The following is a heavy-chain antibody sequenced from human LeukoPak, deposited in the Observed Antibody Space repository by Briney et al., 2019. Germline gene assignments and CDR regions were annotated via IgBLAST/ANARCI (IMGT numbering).Heavy chain of an antibody. CDR1: GGSISSYY. D-gene: IGHD1-26*01. J-gene: IGHJ4*02. CDR3: ARRGGSYGDYYFDY. CDR2: IYTSGST. Sequence: SETLSLTCTVSGGSISSYYWSWIRQPPGKGLEWIGYIYTSGSTNYNPSLKSRVTISVDTSKNQFSLKLSSVTAADTAVYYCARRGGSYGDYYFDYWAREPWSPSPQ. V-gene: IGHV4-4*09.